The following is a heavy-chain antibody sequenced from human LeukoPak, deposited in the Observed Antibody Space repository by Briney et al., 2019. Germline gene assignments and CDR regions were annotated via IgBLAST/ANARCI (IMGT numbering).Heavy chain of an antibody. V-gene: IGHV3-30*03. CDR1: GFTFSSYG. J-gene: IGHJ3*02. CDR2: ISYDGSNK. Sequence: GGSLRLACAASGFTFSSYGMHWVRQAPGKGLEWVAVISYDGSNKYYADSVKGRFTISRDNSKNTLYLQMNSLRAEDTAVYYCAREEGAAAGAFDIWGQGTMVTVSS. D-gene: IGHD6-13*01. CDR3: AREEGAAAGAFDI.